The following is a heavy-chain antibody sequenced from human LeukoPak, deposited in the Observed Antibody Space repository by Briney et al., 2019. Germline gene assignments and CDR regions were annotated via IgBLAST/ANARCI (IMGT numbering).Heavy chain of an antibody. CDR2: ISAYNGNT. D-gene: IGHD6-19*01. CDR3: AREEQWLPFDY. J-gene: IGHJ4*02. CDR1: GYTFTSYG. V-gene: IGHV1-18*01. Sequence: GTSVTVSCKASGYTFTSYGISWVRQSPGQGLEWMGWISAYNGNTNYAQKLQGRVTMTTDTSTSTAYMELRSLRSDDTAVYYCAREEQWLPFDYWGQGTLVTVSS.